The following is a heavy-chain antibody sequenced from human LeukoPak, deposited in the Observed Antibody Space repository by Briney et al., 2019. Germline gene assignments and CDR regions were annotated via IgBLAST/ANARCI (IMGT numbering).Heavy chain of an antibody. V-gene: IGHV3-21*01. CDR1: EFXFSSYF. CDR3: ARALTGIPYYFDY. J-gene: IGHJ4*02. Sequence: GGSLRLSCAASEFXFSSYFMNWVRQAPGKGLEWVSSITTSSSDVYYADSVRGRFTISRDNAKNSLFLQMNGLRAEDTAVYYCARALTGIPYYFDYWGQGSLVTVSS. CDR2: ITTSSSDV. D-gene: IGHD1-20*01.